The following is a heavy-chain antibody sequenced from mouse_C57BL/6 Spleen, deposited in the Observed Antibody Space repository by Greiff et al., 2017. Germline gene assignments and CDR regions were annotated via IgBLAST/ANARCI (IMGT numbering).Heavy chain of an antibody. Sequence: EVKLVESGPELVKPGASVKLSCKASGYSFTGYFMNWVKQSHGKSLEWIGRINPYNGDTFYNQKFKGKATLTVDQSSSTSHMELLSLTSEDLAGYYCAREYDGSRGNYFDYWGQGTTLTVSA. V-gene: IGHV1-37*01. CDR1: GYSFTGYF. CDR2: INPYNGDT. D-gene: IGHD1-1*01. CDR3: AREYDGSRGNYFDY. J-gene: IGHJ2*01.